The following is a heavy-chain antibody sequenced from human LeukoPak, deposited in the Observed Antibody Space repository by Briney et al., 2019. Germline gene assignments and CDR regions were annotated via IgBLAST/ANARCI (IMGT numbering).Heavy chain of an antibody. CDR1: GGSISSSSYY. V-gene: IGHV4-39*07. CDR3: ARADGQWLVRSNSWFDP. Sequence: PSETLSLTCTVSGGSISSSSYYWGWIRQPPGKGLEWIGSIYYSGSTNYNPSLKSRVTISVDTSKNQFSLKLSSVAAADTAVYYCARADGQWLVRSNSWFDPWGQGTLVTVSS. D-gene: IGHD6-19*01. CDR2: IYYSGST. J-gene: IGHJ5*02.